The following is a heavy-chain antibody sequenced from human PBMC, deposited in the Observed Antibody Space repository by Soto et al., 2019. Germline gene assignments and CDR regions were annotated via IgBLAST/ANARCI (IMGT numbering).Heavy chain of an antibody. J-gene: IGHJ4*02. V-gene: IGHV1-46*01. Sequence: ASVKVSCKASGYAFTSYYMHWVRQAPGQGLEWMGIINPSGTSTSYAQKFQGRITMTSDTSTSTGYMELSSLRSEDTAVYYCARGVDSSGYYLRWGKGTLVTVSS. CDR1: GYAFTSYY. CDR3: ARGVDSSGYYLR. D-gene: IGHD3-22*01. CDR2: INPSGTST.